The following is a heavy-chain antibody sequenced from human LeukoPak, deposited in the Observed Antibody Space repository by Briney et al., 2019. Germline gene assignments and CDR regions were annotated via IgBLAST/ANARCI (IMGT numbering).Heavy chain of an antibody. CDR2: ISAYNGNT. J-gene: IGHJ5*02. V-gene: IGHV1-18*01. CDR3: ARDHRYCSSTSCYQNWFDP. D-gene: IGHD2-2*01. CDR1: GYTFTSYG. Sequence: GASVKVSCKASGYTFTSYGISWVRQAPGQGLEWMGWISAYNGNTNYAQKLQGRVTMTTDTSTSTAYMELRSLRSDDTAVYYCARDHRYCSSTSCYQNWFDPWGQGTLVTVSS.